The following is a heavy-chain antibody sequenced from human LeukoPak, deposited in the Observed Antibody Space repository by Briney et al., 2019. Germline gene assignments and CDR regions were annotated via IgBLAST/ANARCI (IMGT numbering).Heavy chain of an antibody. CDR1: GFTFDDYG. D-gene: IGHD5-12*01. CDR2: INWNGGST. CDR3: ARDRGYSGYEPSYSY. J-gene: IGHJ4*02. V-gene: IGHV3-20*04. Sequence: SGGSLRLSCAASGFTFDDYGMSWVRQAPGKGLGWVSGINWNGGSTGYADSVKGRFTISRDNSKNTLYLQMNSLRAEDTAVYYCARDRGYSGYEPSYSYWGQGTLVTVSS.